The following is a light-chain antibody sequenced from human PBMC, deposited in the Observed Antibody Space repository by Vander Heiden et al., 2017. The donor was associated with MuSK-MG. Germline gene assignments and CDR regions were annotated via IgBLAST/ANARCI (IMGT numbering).Light chain of an antibody. J-gene: IGLJ3*02. CDR1: STDVGGYNY. CDR2: EVY. CDR3: SSYASNEKWV. Sequence: QSPLTQPPSASGFPGQTVTISCTGTSTDVGGYNYVSWYQQHPGNAPKLMIQEVYKRPSGVPGRFSGSKSGNTASLTVSGLQAEDEAYYFCSSYASNEKWVFGGGTKLTVV. V-gene: IGLV2-8*01.